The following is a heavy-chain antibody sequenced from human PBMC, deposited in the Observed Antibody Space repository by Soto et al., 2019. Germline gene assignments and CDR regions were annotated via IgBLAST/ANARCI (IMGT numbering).Heavy chain of an antibody. D-gene: IGHD6-19*01. J-gene: IGHJ6*02. Sequence: QVHLQESGPGLVKPSGTLSLTCGVSGGSINNGYWWTWVRQPPGKGLEWIGEKHHSGSTNYNLSLKSRVSISLDKSNNQFSLILSSVPAADTAVYYCAYSSGWWRLDVWGQGTTVTVSS. CDR2: KHHSGST. CDR3: AYSSGWWRLDV. V-gene: IGHV4-4*02. CDR1: GGSINNGYW.